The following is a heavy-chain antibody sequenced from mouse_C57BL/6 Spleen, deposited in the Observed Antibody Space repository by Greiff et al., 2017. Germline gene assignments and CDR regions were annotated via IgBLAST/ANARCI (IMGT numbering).Heavy chain of an antibody. V-gene: IGHV3-6*01. CDR2: ISYDGSN. D-gene: IGHD2-4*01. Sequence: EVKLMESGPGLVKPSQSLSLTCSVTGYSITSGYYWNWIRQFPGNKLEWMGYISYDGSNNYNPSLKNRISITRDTSKNQFFLKLNSVTTEDTATYYCASSTMITRTEFAYWGQGTLVTVSA. CDR3: ASSTMITRTEFAY. CDR1: GYSITSGYY. J-gene: IGHJ3*01.